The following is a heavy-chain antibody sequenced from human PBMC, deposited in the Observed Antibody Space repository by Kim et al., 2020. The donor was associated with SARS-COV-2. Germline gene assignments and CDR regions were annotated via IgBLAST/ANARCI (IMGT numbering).Heavy chain of an antibody. Sequence: SAKGRITISRDDDKNTLYLQMNSLRAEDTAVYYCARDCCDSSGYDSFFDYWGQGTLVTVSS. J-gene: IGHJ4*02. D-gene: IGHD3-22*01. V-gene: IGHV3-74*01. CDR3: ARDCCDSSGYDSFFDY.